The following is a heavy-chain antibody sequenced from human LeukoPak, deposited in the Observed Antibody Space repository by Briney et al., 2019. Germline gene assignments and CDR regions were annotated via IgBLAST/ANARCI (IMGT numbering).Heavy chain of an antibody. Sequence: SETLSLTCTVSGGSFSTSYWSWVRQLPGKRLEWIGYIYYDGSTNYNPSLQSRVTISIDTSKNQFSLQLSSVTAADTAVYYCARGERGYSYGKGGYYYGMDVWGQGTTVTVSS. V-gene: IGHV4-59*01. CDR1: GGSFSTSY. J-gene: IGHJ6*02. CDR2: IYYDGST. CDR3: ARGERGYSYGKGGYYYGMDV. D-gene: IGHD5-18*01.